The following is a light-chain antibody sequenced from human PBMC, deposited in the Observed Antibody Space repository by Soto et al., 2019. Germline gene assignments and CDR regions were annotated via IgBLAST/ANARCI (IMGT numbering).Light chain of an antibody. CDR1: QTILSTSSNKHY. J-gene: IGKJ5*01. Sequence: DIVMTQSPDSVAVSLGERVTISCKSSQTILSTSSNKHYLAWFRQKPGQPPKLLIYWASTRESGVPDRFSGSGSGTDFTLTITSLQAEDVAIYSCHQYYSVPPTFGQGTRLEIK. CDR2: WAS. CDR3: HQYYSVPPT. V-gene: IGKV4-1*01.